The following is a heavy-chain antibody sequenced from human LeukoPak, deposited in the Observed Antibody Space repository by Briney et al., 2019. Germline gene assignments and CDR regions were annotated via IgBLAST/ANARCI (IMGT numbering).Heavy chain of an antibody. V-gene: IGHV3-69-1*01. CDR2: ISSGSKT. J-gene: IGHJ6*02. CDR3: AREGTSFYGLDV. D-gene: IGHD3-10*01. CDR1: GFTFSIYN. Sequence: RSGGSLRLSCAASGFTFSIYNTNWVRQAPGKGLEWVSSISSGSKTYYADSVKGRFTISRDEAEKSLYLQMNSLRDEDTAVYYCAREGTSFYGLDVWGQGTTVTVSS.